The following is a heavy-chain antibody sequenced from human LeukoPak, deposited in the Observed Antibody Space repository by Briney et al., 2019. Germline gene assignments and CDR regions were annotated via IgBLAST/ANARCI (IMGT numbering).Heavy chain of an antibody. V-gene: IGHV3-53*01. CDR3: AGRHCSGGGCYFAGADPFDY. Sequence: GGSLRLSCAASGFTVSSTYMSWVRQAPGKGLEWVSVIYSGGNIYYIESVKGRFTISRDTSKNTLYLQMNGLRAEDTAVNFCAGRHCSGGGCYFAGADPFDYWGQGTLVTVSS. J-gene: IGHJ4*02. CDR1: GFTVSSTY. CDR2: IYSGGNI. D-gene: IGHD2-15*01.